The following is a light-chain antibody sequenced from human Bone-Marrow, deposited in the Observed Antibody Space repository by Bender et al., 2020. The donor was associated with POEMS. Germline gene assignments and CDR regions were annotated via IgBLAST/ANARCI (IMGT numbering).Light chain of an antibody. Sequence: SYVLTQPPSVSVAPGQTARITCGGNNIGGKSVHWYQQKPGQAPVMVVYDDTDRPSGIPERFSGSNSGNTATLTISRVEAGDEADYYCQVWDTSTDHVVFGGGTKLTVL. V-gene: IGLV3-21*02. J-gene: IGLJ2*01. CDR2: DDT. CDR3: QVWDTSTDHVV. CDR1: NIGGKS.